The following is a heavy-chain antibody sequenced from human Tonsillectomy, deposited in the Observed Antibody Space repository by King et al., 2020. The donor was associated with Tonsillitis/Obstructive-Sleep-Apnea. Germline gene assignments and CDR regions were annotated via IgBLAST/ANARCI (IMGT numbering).Heavy chain of an antibody. J-gene: IGHJ2*01. V-gene: IGHV4-39*01. CDR1: GGSISSSSYY. CDR3: ASPLPFHWYFDL. Sequence: LQLQESGPGLVKPSETLSLTCTVSGGSISSSSYYWGWIRQPPGKGLEWIGSIYYSGSTYYNPSLKSRVTISVDTSKNQFSLKLSSVTAADTAVYYCASPLPFHWYFDLWGRGTLVTVSS. CDR2: IYYSGST. D-gene: IGHD5/OR15-5a*01.